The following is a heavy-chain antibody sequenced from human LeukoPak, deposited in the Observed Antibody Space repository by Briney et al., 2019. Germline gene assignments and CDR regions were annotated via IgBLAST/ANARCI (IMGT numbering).Heavy chain of an antibody. Sequence: QTGGSLRLSCAASGFTFKNYAFHWVRQAPGQGLEWVAITSYDGGIKYYADSVKGRFTISRDNSKNTLFLQMNSLRAEDTAVYYCARDLLRYFDSDDHYFYYGMDVWGQGTAVTVSS. CDR2: TSYDGGIK. CDR3: ARDLLRYFDSDDHYFYYGMDV. J-gene: IGHJ6*02. D-gene: IGHD3-9*01. V-gene: IGHV3-30-3*01. CDR1: GFTFKNYA.